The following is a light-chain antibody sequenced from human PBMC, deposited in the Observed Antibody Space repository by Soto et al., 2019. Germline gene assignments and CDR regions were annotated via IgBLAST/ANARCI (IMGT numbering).Light chain of an antibody. J-gene: IGLJ3*02. Sequence: QSVLTQPPSVSGAPGQRVTISCAGSSSNIGAGYAVHWYQQLPRTAPKLLIFGNNNRPSGVPDRFSGSRSDSSASLAITGLQADDEADYFCQSYDSSLSAWVFGGGTKLTVL. V-gene: IGLV1-40*01. CDR2: GNN. CDR3: QSYDSSLSAWV. CDR1: SSNIGAGYA.